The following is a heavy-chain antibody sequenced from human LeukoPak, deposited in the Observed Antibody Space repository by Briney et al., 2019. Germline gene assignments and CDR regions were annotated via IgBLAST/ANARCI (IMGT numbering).Heavy chain of an antibody. CDR2: LIGSSGNT. D-gene: IGHD3-9*01. CDR3: AKGASIHVTGPDF. Sequence: GGSLRLSCAAFGFTFSSYSMTWVRQAPGKGLEWVSGLIGSSGNTYYADSVKGRFTISRDNSKNTLYLQMNSLGAEDTAIYYCAKGASIHVTGPDFWGPGTLVTVSS. CDR1: GFTFSSYS. J-gene: IGHJ4*02. V-gene: IGHV3-23*01.